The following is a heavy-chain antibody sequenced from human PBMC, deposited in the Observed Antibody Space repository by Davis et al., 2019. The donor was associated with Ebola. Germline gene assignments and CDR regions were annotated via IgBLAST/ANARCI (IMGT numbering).Heavy chain of an antibody. Sequence: MPSETLSLTCTVSGGSISSSSYYWGWIRQPPGKGLEWIGSIYYSGSTYYNPSLKSRVTISVDTSKNQFSLKLSSVTAADTAVYYCARFQRYYYGSGSRSHYYFDYWGQGTLVTVSS. CDR1: GGSISSSSYY. CDR2: IYYSGST. V-gene: IGHV4-39*01. J-gene: IGHJ4*02. CDR3: ARFQRYYYGSGSRSHYYFDY. D-gene: IGHD3-10*01.